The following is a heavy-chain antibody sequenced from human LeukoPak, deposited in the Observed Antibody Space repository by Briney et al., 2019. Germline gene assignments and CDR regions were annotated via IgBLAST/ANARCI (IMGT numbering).Heavy chain of an antibody. Sequence: GGSLRLSCAVSGFTVSSNYMSWVRQAPGKGLEWVSIIYSGGYTFYADSVKGRFTISRDNSKNTLYLQMNSLRAEDTAVYYCARDFYGDFDFWGQGTLVTVSS. CDR3: ARDFYGDFDF. D-gene: IGHD4-17*01. J-gene: IGHJ4*02. CDR2: IYSGGYT. CDR1: GFTVSSNY. V-gene: IGHV3-53*01.